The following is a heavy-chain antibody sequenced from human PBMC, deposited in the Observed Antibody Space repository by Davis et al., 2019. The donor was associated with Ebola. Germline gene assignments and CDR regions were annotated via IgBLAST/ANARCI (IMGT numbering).Heavy chain of an antibody. D-gene: IGHD3-3*01. Sequence: GGSLRLSCAVSGFTVSSNYMSWVRQAPGKGLEWVSAISGSGGSTNYADSVKGRFTISRDNSKNTLYLQMNSLRAEDTAVYYCAKDSTYYDFWSGTTVNWFDPWGQGTLVTVSS. CDR3: AKDSTYYDFWSGTTVNWFDP. J-gene: IGHJ5*02. CDR1: GFTVSSNY. V-gene: IGHV3-23*01. CDR2: ISGSGGST.